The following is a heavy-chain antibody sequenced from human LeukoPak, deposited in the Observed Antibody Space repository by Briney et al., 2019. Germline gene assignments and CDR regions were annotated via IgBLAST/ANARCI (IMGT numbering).Heavy chain of an antibody. CDR2: MNPNSGNT. Sequence: ASVKVSCKASGYTFTSYDINWVRQATGQGLEWMGWMNPNSGNTGYAQKFQGRVTMTRNTSISTAYMELSSLRSEDTAVYYCARVRRAAAGTLFYWGQETLVTVSS. V-gene: IGHV1-8*01. CDR3: ARVRRAAAGTLFY. J-gene: IGHJ4*02. D-gene: IGHD6-13*01. CDR1: GYTFTSYD.